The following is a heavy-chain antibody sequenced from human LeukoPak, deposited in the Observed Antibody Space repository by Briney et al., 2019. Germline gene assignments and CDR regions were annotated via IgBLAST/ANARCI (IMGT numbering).Heavy chain of an antibody. Sequence: SETLSLTCAVYGGSFSGYYWSWIRQPPGKGLEWIGEINHSGSTNYNPSLKSRVTISVDTSKNQFSLKLSSVTAAGTAVYYCARGAVVVPAAKGFDYWGQGTLVTVSS. D-gene: IGHD2-2*01. J-gene: IGHJ4*02. V-gene: IGHV4-34*01. CDR2: INHSGST. CDR1: GGSFSGYY. CDR3: ARGAVVVPAAKGFDY.